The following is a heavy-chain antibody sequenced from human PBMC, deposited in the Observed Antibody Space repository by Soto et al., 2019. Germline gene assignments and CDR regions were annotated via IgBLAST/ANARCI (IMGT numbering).Heavy chain of an antibody. Sequence: VASLKVSCKASGYTFTSYGISWVRQAPGQGLEWMGWISAYNGNTNYAQKLQGRVTMTTDTSTSTAYMELRSLRSDDTAVYYCARDRGCSSTSCYPLNNAFDTGGQGTMVTVSS. D-gene: IGHD2-2*01. J-gene: IGHJ3*02. CDR3: ARDRGCSSTSCYPLNNAFDT. CDR2: ISAYNGNT. CDR1: GYTFTSYG. V-gene: IGHV1-18*01.